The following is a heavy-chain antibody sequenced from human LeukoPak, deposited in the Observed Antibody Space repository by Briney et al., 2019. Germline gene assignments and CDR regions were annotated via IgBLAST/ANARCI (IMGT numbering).Heavy chain of an antibody. D-gene: IGHD2-21*02. J-gene: IGHJ6*01. CDR3: ARQWVVVTAIGDYYYYGMDV. CDR2: IYYSGST. Sequence: SETLSLTCTVSGGSISSYYWSWLRQPPGKGLEWLGYIYYSGSTNYNPSLKSRVTISVATSKNQFSLKLSSVTAADTAVYYCARQWVVVTAIGDYYYYGMDVWGQGTTVTVSS. CDR1: GGSISSYY. V-gene: IGHV4-59*08.